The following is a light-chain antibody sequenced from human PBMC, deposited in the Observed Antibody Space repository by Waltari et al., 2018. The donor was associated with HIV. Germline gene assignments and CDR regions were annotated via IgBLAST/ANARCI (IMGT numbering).Light chain of an antibody. Sequence: IVLTQSPLSLPVIPGEPASLSCRSSQSLLHSSGFYYLDWYLQKPGQSPQLLIYLGSHRASGVSDRFSGGGSGTHVTLNVTRVEADDVGIYFCMQSLQIPPTFGGGTKV. CDR2: LGS. CDR1: QSLLHSSGFYY. V-gene: IGKV2-28*01. J-gene: IGKJ4*01. CDR3: MQSLQIPPT.